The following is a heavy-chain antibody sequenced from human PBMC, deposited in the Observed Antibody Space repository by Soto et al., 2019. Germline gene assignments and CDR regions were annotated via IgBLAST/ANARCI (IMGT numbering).Heavy chain of an antibody. J-gene: IGHJ6*02. D-gene: IGHD6-13*01. CDR3: AREWSAAGHFYGMDV. Sequence: ASVKVSCKTSGYTFTSCDTNWVRQAPGQGLEWVGWMNTNSDDTRSAQKFRGRLTLTRDKSMRAVYMKLSNLRPDDSAVYYCAREWSAAGHFYGMDVWGQGTTVTVSS. V-gene: IGHV1-8*01. CDR2: MNTNSDDT. CDR1: GYTFTSCD.